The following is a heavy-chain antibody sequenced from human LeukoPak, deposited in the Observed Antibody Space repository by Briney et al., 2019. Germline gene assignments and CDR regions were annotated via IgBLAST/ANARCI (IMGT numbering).Heavy chain of an antibody. Sequence: GASVKVSCKASGYTFTSYAMNWVRQAPGQGLEWMGWINTNTGNPTYAQGFTGRFVFSLDTSVSTAYLQISSLKAEDTAVYYCARGGVLLWFGGLSNYYYYYYYMDVWGKGTTVTVSS. CDR1: GYTFTSYA. CDR2: INTNTGNP. CDR3: ARGGVLLWFGGLSNYYYYYYYMDV. V-gene: IGHV7-4-1*02. J-gene: IGHJ6*03. D-gene: IGHD3-10*01.